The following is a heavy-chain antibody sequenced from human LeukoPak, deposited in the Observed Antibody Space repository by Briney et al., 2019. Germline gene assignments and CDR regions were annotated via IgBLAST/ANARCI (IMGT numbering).Heavy chain of an antibody. D-gene: IGHD3-22*01. Sequence: GESLKISCKGSGYSFTSYRIGWVRQMPGKGLEWMGIIYPGDSDTRYSPSFQGQVTISADKSITTAYLQWSSLKASDTAMYYCARVYYDSSGYYYFDYWGQGTLVTVSS. J-gene: IGHJ4*02. CDR2: IYPGDSDT. CDR1: GYSFTSYR. CDR3: ARVYYDSSGYYYFDY. V-gene: IGHV5-51*01.